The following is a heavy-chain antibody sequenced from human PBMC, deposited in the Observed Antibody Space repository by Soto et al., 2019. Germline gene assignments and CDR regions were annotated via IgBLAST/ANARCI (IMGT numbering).Heavy chain of an antibody. V-gene: IGHV3-48*02. CDR2: ITSSSSTI. J-gene: IGHJ4*02. CDR1: GLSFNIYS. D-gene: IGHD3-16*01. CDR3: ATVAAYEYSFDH. Sequence: EVQLVESGGGLVQPGGSLRLSCAASGLSFNIYSMNWVRQAPGKGLEWGSYITSSSSTIYYADSVKGRFTISRDNAKNSLYLRLNSLRDEDTAIYYCATVAAYEYSFDHWGQGTLVTVSS.